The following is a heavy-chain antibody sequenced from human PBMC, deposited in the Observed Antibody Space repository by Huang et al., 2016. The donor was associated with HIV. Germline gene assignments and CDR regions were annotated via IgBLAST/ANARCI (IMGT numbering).Heavy chain of an antibody. CDR1: GYTFTSYG. CDR2: ITPSRRDT. V-gene: IGHV1-18*01. Sequence: QIQLMQSGPELKQPGASVKVSCTASGYTFTSYGITWVRQAPGQGPEWMGWITPSRRDTEHAQKLQGRVTLTTDPSTNRAYMELRSLRADDTAKYYCARDPIYHRIGYYRQRRGIDIWGQGTMVIVSS. D-gene: IGHD3-22*01. CDR3: ARDPIYHRIGYYRQRRGIDI. J-gene: IGHJ3*02.